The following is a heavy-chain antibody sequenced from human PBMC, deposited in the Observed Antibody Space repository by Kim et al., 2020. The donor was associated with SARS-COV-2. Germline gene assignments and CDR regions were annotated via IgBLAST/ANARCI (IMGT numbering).Heavy chain of an antibody. J-gene: IGHJ4*02. CDR3: ARQSGYSTGSDC. CDR2: IYYSGST. CDR1: GGSISRYY. V-gene: IGHV4-59*01. Sequence: SETLSLTCTVSGGSISRYYWSWIRQPPGKGLEWIGYIYYSGSTNYNPSLKSRVTISVDTSKNQFSLKLSSVTAADTAVYYCARQSGYSTGSDCWGQGTLVTVSS. D-gene: IGHD2-8*02.